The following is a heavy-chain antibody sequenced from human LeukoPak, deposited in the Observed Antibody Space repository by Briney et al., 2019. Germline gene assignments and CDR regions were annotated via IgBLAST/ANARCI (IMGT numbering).Heavy chain of an antibody. CDR2: ISPNGVST. J-gene: IGHJ4*02. V-gene: IGHV3-64D*06. Sequence: GRSLRLSCAASGFTFISYAMHWVRQAPGKGLEWVSAISPNGVSTYYADSVKGRFTISRDNSKNTLNLQMSSLRAEDTAVYYCVRRCSSSSCYADWGQGTLVTVSS. D-gene: IGHD2-2*01. CDR3: VRRCSSSSCYAD. CDR1: GFTFISYA.